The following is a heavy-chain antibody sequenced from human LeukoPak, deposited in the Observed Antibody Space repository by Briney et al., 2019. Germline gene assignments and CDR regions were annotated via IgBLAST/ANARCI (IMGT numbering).Heavy chain of an antibody. Sequence: PSETLSLTCTVSGGSISSSSYYWGWIRQPPGKGLEWIGSIYYSGSTYYNPSLKSRVTISVDTSKNQFSLKLSSVTAADTAVYYCARDDRRTYYYDSSGGIGFDYWGQGTLVTVSS. CDR1: GGSISSSSYY. J-gene: IGHJ4*02. V-gene: IGHV4-39*07. CDR3: ARDDRRTYYYDSSGGIGFDY. D-gene: IGHD3-22*01. CDR2: IYYSGST.